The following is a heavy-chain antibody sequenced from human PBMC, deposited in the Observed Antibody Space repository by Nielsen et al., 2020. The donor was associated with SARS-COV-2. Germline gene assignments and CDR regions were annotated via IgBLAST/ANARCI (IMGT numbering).Heavy chain of an antibody. D-gene: IGHD3-10*01. CDR1: GFTFSSFA. CDR3: ARDLKFGSFFLGSGFHHNGMDV. CDR2: ISSSRTYI. V-gene: IGHV3-21*01. Sequence: GGSLRLSCEASGFTFSSFAMNWVRQAPGKGLEWVSSISSSRTYISYADSVKGRFTISRDNAQSSLYLQMNGLRAEDTAVYYCARDLKFGSFFLGSGFHHNGMDVWGQGTTVTVSS. J-gene: IGHJ6*02.